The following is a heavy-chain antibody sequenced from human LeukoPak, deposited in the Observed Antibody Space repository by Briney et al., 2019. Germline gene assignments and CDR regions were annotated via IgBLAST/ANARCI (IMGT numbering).Heavy chain of an antibody. CDR3: ARDPAYYYDSSGPNWFDP. J-gene: IGHJ5*02. CDR1: GFTFSSYA. V-gene: IGHV3-30-3*01. D-gene: IGHD3-22*01. CDR2: ISYDGSNK. Sequence: GGSLRLSCAASGFTFSSYAMHWVRQAPGKGLEWVAVISYDGSNKYYADSVKGRFTISRDNSKNTLHLQMNSLRAEDTAVYYCARDPAYYYDSSGPNWFDPWGQGTLVTVSS.